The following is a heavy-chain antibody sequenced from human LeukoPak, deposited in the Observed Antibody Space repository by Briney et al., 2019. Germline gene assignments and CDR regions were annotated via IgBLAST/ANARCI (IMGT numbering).Heavy chain of an antibody. D-gene: IGHD6-19*01. CDR3: ASLKNSGWGNAFHF. V-gene: IGHV3-7*01. Sequence: GGALRLSLAASGFTLSSLWMSWGRQAPGKGLGGVANIKQDGSEKYYVDSVKGRFTISRDNAKNSLYLQMNSLRAEDTAVYYCASLKNSGWGNAFHFWGQGTMVTVSS. J-gene: IGHJ3*01. CDR2: IKQDGSEK. CDR1: GFTLSSLW.